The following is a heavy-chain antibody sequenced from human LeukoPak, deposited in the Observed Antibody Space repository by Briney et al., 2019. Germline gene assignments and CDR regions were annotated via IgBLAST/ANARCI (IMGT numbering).Heavy chain of an antibody. D-gene: IGHD2-2*01. V-gene: IGHV1-3*03. J-gene: IGHJ6*03. CDR1: GYTFTSYA. CDR3: ATGILSAAPLYYYYMDV. CDR2: INAGNGNT. Sequence: ASVKVSCKASGYTFTSYAMHWVSQAPGQRLEWMGWINAGNGNTKYSQEFQGRVTITRDTSASTAYMELSSLRSEDMAVYYCATGILSAAPLYYYYMDVWGKGTTVTISS.